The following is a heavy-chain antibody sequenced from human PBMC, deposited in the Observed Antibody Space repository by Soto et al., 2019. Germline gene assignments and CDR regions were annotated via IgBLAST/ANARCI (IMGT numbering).Heavy chain of an antibody. CDR2: ISAYNGNT. CDR3: AREIAGFGNNNYYYGMDV. CDR1: GYTFTSYG. J-gene: IGHJ6*02. D-gene: IGHD3-10*01. V-gene: IGHV1-18*01. Sequence: GASVKVSCKASGYTFTSYGISWVRQAPGQGLEWMGWISAYNGNTNYAQKLQGRVTMTTDTSTSTAYMELRSLRSDDTAVYYCAREIAGFGNNNYYYGMDVWGQGTTVTVSS.